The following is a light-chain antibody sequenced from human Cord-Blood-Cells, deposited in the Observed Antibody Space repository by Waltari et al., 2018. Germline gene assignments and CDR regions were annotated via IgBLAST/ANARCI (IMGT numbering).Light chain of an antibody. CDR1: SSDVGGYNY. Sequence: QSALTQPASVSGSPGQSITISSTATSSDVGGYNYVSWYQQHPGKAPKLMIYEVSNRPSGVSNRFSGSKSGNTASLTISGLQAEDEADYYCSSYTSSSTLVFGGGTKLTVL. CDR2: EVS. V-gene: IGLV2-14*01. CDR3: SSYTSSSTLV. J-gene: IGLJ2*01.